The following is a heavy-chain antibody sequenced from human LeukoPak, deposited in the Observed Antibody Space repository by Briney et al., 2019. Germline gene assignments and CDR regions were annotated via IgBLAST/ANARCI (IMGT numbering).Heavy chain of an antibody. CDR3: ARDYPLRYFDWPTASDY. CDR1: GYTFTSYG. D-gene: IGHD3-9*01. J-gene: IGHJ4*02. V-gene: IGHV1-18*01. CDR2: ISAYNGNT. Sequence: ASVKVSCKAAGYTFTSYGISWVRQAPGQGLEWMGWISAYNGNTNYAQKLQGRVTMTTDTSTSTAYMELRSLRSDDTAVYYCARDYPLRYFDWPTASDYWGQGTLVTVSS.